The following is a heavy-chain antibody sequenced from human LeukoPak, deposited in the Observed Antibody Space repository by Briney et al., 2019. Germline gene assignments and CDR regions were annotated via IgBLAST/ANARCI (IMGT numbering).Heavy chain of an antibody. D-gene: IGHD5-18*01. CDR1: GVSLSGYY. CDR3: ARRTAMVRFGYYYYYMDV. Sequence: KPSETLSLTCAVSGVSLSGYYWGWICQTPGKGLEWIGEINHSGSTNYNPSLKSRVTISVDTSKNQFSLKLSSVTAADTAVYYCARRTAMVRFGYYYYYMDVWGKGTTVTISS. J-gene: IGHJ6*03. CDR2: INHSGST. V-gene: IGHV4-34*01.